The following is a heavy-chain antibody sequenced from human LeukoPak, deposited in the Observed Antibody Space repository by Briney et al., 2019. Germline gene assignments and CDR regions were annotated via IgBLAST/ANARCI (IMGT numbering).Heavy chain of an antibody. V-gene: IGHV3-30*18. J-gene: IGHJ4*02. Sequence: SRRSLRLSSAASGFTFSTYAMHWVRQAPGKRLEWVAITSYDGNNKYYADSAKGRFTISRDNSRNTVYLQMNSMRAEDTAVYYCAKDRHYYDSGGYYGYFDYWGQGTLVTVCS. D-gene: IGHD3-22*01. CDR1: GFTFSTYA. CDR3: AKDRHYYDSGGYYGYFDY. CDR2: TSYDGNNK.